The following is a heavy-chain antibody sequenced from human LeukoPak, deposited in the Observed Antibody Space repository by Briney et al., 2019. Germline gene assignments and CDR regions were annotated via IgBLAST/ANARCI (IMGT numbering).Heavy chain of an antibody. CDR1: GGTFSSYA. J-gene: IGHJ3*02. V-gene: IGHV1-69*06. CDR3: ARGDSNYNLRREADAFDI. Sequence: SVKVSCKASGGTFSSYAINWVRQAPGQGLEWMGGIIPIFGTASYAQKFQGRVTITADKSTSTAYMELSSLRSEDTAVYYCARGDSNYNLRREADAFDIWGQGTMVTVSS. D-gene: IGHD4-11*01. CDR2: IIPIFGTA.